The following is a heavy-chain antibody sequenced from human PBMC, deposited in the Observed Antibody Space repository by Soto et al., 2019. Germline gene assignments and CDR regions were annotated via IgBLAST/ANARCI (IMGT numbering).Heavy chain of an antibody. Sequence: GGSLRLSCAASGFTFSSYAMHWVRQAPGKGLEWVAVISYDGSNKYYADSVKGRFTISRDNSKNTLYLQMNSLRAEDTAVYYCARDRTMVRGVILYWGQGTLVTVSS. CDR3: ARDRTMVRGVILY. V-gene: IGHV3-30-3*01. J-gene: IGHJ4*02. CDR1: GFTFSSYA. CDR2: ISYDGSNK. D-gene: IGHD3-10*01.